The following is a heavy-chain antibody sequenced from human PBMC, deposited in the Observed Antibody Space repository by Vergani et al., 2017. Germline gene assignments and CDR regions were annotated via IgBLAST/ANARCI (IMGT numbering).Heavy chain of an antibody. V-gene: IGHV1-46*01. CDR3: ARGRSVTTFKRDAFDI. J-gene: IGHJ3*02. D-gene: IGHD4-17*01. Sequence: QVQLVQSGAEVKKPGASVKVSCKASGYTFTSYYMHWVRPAPGQGLEWMGIINPSGGSTSYAQKFQGRVTMTRDTSTSTVYMELSSLRSEDTAVYYCARGRSVTTFKRDAFDIWGQGTMVTVSS. CDR2: INPSGGST. CDR1: GYTFTSYY.